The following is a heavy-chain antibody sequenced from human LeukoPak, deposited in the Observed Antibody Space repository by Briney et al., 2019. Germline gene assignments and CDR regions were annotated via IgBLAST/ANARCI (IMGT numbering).Heavy chain of an antibody. CDR3: ARVEYSYVINDWSRTGLGAYPTKYYYHMDV. D-gene: IGHD5-18*01. CDR2: INHSGST. V-gene: IGHV4-34*01. Sequence: SETLSLTCAVYGGSFSGDYWSWIRQPPGRGLEWIGEINHSGSTNYNPSLKSQVPISVDTSKNQFSLKLSYVHGADTAVYFCARVEYSYVINDWSRTGLGAYPTKYYYHMDVRGKGTTGTVS. CDR1: GGSFSGDY. J-gene: IGHJ6*03.